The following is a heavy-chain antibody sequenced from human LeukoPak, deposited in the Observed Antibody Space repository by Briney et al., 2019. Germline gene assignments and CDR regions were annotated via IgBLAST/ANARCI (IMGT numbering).Heavy chain of an antibody. D-gene: IGHD4-17*01. CDR3: ARDRRDYGDPDAFDI. CDR2: TYYRSKWYN. CDR1: GDSFSSYSAA. J-gene: IGHJ3*02. Sequence: SQTLSLTCAISGDSFSSYSAAWNWIRQSPSRGLEWLGRTYYRSKWYNDYAVSVKSRITINPDTSKNQFSLQLNSVSPEDTAVYYCARDRRDYGDPDAFDIWGQGTMVTVSS. V-gene: IGHV6-1*01.